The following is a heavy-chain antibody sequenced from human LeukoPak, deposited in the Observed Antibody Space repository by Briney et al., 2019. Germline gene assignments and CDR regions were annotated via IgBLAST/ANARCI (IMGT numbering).Heavy chain of an antibody. CDR2: ISGSGGST. Sequence: TGGSLRLSCAASGFTFSSYGMSWVRQAPGKGLEWVSAISGSGGSTYYADSVKGRFTISRDNSKNTLYLQMNSLRAEDTAVYYCAKAPFPGGSYRTPFDYWGQGTLVTVSS. D-gene: IGHD1-26*01. V-gene: IGHV3-23*01. J-gene: IGHJ4*02. CDR3: AKAPFPGGSYRTPFDY. CDR1: GFTFSSYG.